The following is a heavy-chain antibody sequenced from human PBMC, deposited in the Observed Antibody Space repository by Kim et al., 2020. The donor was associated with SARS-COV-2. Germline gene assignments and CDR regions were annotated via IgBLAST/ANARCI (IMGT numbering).Heavy chain of an antibody. CDR3: ASIPLTSSWYGGDLDY. D-gene: IGHD6-13*01. J-gene: IGHJ4*02. V-gene: IGHV3-48*03. Sequence: SVKGRFTISRDNAKNSLYLQMNSLRAEDTAVYYCASIPLTSSWYGGDLDYWGQGTLVTVSS.